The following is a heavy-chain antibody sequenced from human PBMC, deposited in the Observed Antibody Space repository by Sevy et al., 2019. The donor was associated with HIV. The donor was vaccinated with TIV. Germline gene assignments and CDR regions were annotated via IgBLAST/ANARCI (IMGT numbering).Heavy chain of an antibody. CDR2: ISYSGGST. D-gene: IGHD3-10*01. Sequence: GGSLRLSCAASGFTFSTCAMTWVRQAPGKGLEWVSVISYSGGSTYYADSVRGQFTISRDNSKNTLYLQMNSLRVEDTAVYYCAKDRVSGTYYTGDFDYWGQGTLVTVSS. J-gene: IGHJ4*02. V-gene: IGHV3-23*01. CDR3: AKDRVSGTYYTGDFDY. CDR1: GFTFSTCA.